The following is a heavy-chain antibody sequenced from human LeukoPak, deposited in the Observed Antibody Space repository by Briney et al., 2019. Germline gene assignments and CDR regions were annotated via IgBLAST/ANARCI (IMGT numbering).Heavy chain of an antibody. V-gene: IGHV1-18*01. D-gene: IGHD5-18*01. CDR3: ARDSARGYSYGYNAFDI. CDR1: GYNFRNYG. CDR2: ITAGNGNT. J-gene: IGHJ3*02. Sequence: ASAKVSCKASGYNFRNYGIGWVRQVPRQGLEWMGWITAGNGNTNYAQKVQGRVTMTTDTSTSTAYMELRSLRSDDTAVYFCARDSARGYSYGYNAFDIWGQGTMVTVSS.